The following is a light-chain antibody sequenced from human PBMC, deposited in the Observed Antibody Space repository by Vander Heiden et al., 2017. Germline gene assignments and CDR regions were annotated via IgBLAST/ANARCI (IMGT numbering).Light chain of an antibody. J-gene: IGKJ3*01. CDR3: RLDYDLGST. Sequence: DIQMTQSPSSLSASVGDRVTITCQARQDISNYLNWSQQKLVIAAKRLIDDASNFETAGPSTCSATAPGTDLTVTMSSLHPEDIATDYCRLDYDLGSTF. CDR2: DAS. CDR1: QDISNY. V-gene: IGKV1-33*01.